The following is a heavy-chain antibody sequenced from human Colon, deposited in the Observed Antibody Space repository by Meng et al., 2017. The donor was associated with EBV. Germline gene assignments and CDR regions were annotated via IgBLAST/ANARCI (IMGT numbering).Heavy chain of an antibody. Sequence: QVQLQESGPGLVKTSQTLSLTCTVSGGSISSGGYYWSWIRQHPGKGLEWIGYIYYSGSTYYNPSLKSRVTISIATSKNQFSLKLSSVTAADTAVYYWARGPSRWLQFSFDYWGQGTLVTVSS. V-gene: IGHV4-31*03. CDR2: IYYSGST. D-gene: IGHD5-24*01. J-gene: IGHJ4*02. CDR1: GGSISSGGYY. CDR3: ARGPSRWLQFSFDY.